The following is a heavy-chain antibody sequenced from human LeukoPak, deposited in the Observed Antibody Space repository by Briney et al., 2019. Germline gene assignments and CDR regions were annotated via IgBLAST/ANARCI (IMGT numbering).Heavy chain of an antibody. V-gene: IGHV4-61*02. CDR1: GGSISSGSYY. Sequence: SETLSLTCTGSGGSISSGSYYWRWIRQPAGKGLEWIGRIYTSGSTNYNPSLKSRVTISVDTSKNQFSLKLSSVTAADTAVYYCARIIFCSSTSCYGYYFDYWGQGTLVTVSS. J-gene: IGHJ4*02. D-gene: IGHD2-2*01. CDR3: ARIIFCSSTSCYGYYFDY. CDR2: IYTSGST.